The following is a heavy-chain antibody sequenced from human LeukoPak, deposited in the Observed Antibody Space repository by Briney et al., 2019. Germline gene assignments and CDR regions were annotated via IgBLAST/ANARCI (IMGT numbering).Heavy chain of an antibody. CDR1: GYTFTSYG. CDR2: ISAYNGNT. CDR3: ARDPKRYCSSTSCYFFDY. D-gene: IGHD2-2*01. Sequence: ASVKVSCKASGYTFTSYGISWVQQAPGQGLEWMGWISAYNGNTNYAQKLQGRVTMTTDTSTSTAYMELRSLRPDDTAVYYCARDPKRYCSSTSCYFFDYWGQGTLVTVSS. V-gene: IGHV1-18*01. J-gene: IGHJ4*02.